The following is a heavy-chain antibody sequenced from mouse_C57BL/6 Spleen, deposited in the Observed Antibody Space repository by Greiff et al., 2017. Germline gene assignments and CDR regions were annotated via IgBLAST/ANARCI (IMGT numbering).Heavy chain of an antibody. Sequence: QVQLQQPGAELVKPGASVKMSCKASGYTFTSYWITWVKQRPGQGLEWIGDIYPGSGSTNYNEKFKSKATLTVDTSSSTAYMQLSSLTSEDSAVYYCASPLYGSSYGYFDVWGTGTTVTVSS. CDR1: GYTFTSYW. D-gene: IGHD1-1*01. CDR2: IYPGSGST. CDR3: ASPLYGSSYGYFDV. J-gene: IGHJ1*03. V-gene: IGHV1-55*01.